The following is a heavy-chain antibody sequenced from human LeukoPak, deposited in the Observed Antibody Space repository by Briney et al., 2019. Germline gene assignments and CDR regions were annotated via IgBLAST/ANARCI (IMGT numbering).Heavy chain of an antibody. CDR1: GYTFTSYW. J-gene: IGHJ5*02. CDR2: IYPGDSDT. V-gene: IGHV5-51*01. CDR3: ARHVTNWFDP. Sequence: GESLKISCQGSGYTFTSYWISWVRQMPGKGLEWMGIIYPGDSDTRYSPSFQGQVTISADKSISTAYLQWSSLKASDTAMYYCARHVTNWFDPWGQGTLVTVSS. D-gene: IGHD2-21*02.